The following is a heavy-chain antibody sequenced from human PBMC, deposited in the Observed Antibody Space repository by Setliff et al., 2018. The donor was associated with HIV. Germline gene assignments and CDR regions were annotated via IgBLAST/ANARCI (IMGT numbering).Heavy chain of an antibody. CDR3: ASSRLTIIDKQPFDY. J-gene: IGHJ4*02. CDR2: ISAYNGNT. Sequence: ASVKVSCKASGYTFTSYGISWVRQAPGKGLEWMGWISAYNGNTNYAQKLQGRVTMTTDTSTSTAYMELRSLRSDDTAVYYCASSRLTIIDKQPFDYGGQGTLVTV. CDR1: GYTFTSYG. D-gene: IGHD3-22*01. V-gene: IGHV1-18*01.